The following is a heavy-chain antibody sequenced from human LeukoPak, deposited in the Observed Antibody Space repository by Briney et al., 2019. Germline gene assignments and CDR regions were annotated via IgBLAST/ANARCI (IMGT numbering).Heavy chain of an antibody. CDR3: AAWGVDYGGNFDYSDY. V-gene: IGHV4-4*02. D-gene: IGHD4-23*01. CDR2: IYHTGTT. J-gene: IGHJ4*02. Sequence: PSGTLSLTCTVSRGSIMTTHWWSWVRQPPGKGLEWIGEIYHTGTTNYSPSLKSRLTISIDRSSNQFSLRLTSVTAADTATYYCAAWGVDYGGNFDYSDYWGQGTLVTVSS. CDR1: RGSIMTTHW.